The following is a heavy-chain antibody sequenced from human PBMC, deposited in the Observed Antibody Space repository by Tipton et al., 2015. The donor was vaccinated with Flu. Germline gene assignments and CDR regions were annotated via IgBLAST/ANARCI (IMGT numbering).Heavy chain of an antibody. D-gene: IGHD3-3*01. J-gene: IGHJ3*02. V-gene: IGHV4-34*01. Sequence: GLVKPSETLSLTCAVYGGSFSGYYWSWIRQPPGKGLEWIGEINHSGSTNYNPSLKSRVTISVDTSKNQFSLKLSSVTAADTAVYYCARGPCWSGYSFSYDAFDIWGQGTMVTVSS. CDR1: GGSFSGYY. CDR3: ARGPCWSGYSFSYDAFDI. CDR2: INHSGST.